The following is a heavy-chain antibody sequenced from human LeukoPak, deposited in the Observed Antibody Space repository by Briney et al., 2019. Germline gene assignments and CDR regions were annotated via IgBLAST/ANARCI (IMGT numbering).Heavy chain of an antibody. V-gene: IGHV3-23*01. CDR1: GFTFSSDA. Sequence: GGSLRLSCAASGFTFSSDAMSWVRQAPGKGLEWVSAISGSGGSTYYADSVKGRFTISRDNSKNTLYLQMNSLRAEDTAVYYCAKDSTYYDILTGYSPFDYWGQGTLVTVSS. D-gene: IGHD3-9*01. J-gene: IGHJ4*02. CDR3: AKDSTYYDILTGYSPFDY. CDR2: ISGSGGST.